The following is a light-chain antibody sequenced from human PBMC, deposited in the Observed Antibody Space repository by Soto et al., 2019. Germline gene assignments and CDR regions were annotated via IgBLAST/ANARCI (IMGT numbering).Light chain of an antibody. CDR1: QSVLYSSNNKNY. CDR3: QQYYSTPRGT. J-gene: IGKJ3*01. V-gene: IGKV4-1*01. CDR2: WAS. Sequence: DIVMTQSPDSLAVSLGERATINCKSSQSVLYSSNNKNYLAWYQQKPGQPPKLLIYWASTRESGVPDRFSGSGSGTDFTLTISSLQAEDVAVYYCQQYYSTPRGTFGPGTKVDIK.